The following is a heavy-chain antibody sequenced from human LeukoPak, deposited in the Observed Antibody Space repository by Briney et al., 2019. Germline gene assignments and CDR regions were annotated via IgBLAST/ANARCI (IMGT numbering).Heavy chain of an antibody. D-gene: IGHD3-10*01. CDR1: GFTFSSYW. V-gene: IGHV3-7*01. Sequence: PGGSLRLSCAASGFTFSSYWMSWVRQAPGKGLEWVANIKQDGSEKYYVDSVKGRFTISRDNAKNSLYLQMNSLRAEDTAVYYCARVLYGSGSYDLDYWGQGTLVTVSS. CDR2: IKQDGSEK. CDR3: ARVLYGSGSYDLDY. J-gene: IGHJ4*02.